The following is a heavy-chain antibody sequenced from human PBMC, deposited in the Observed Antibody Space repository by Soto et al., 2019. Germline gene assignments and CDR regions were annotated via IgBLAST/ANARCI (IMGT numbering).Heavy chain of an antibody. CDR3: ARRGGGYSYGYYYYYGMDV. V-gene: IGHV1-69*01. Sequence: QVQLVQSGAEVKKPGSSVKVSCKASVGTFSSYAISWVRQAPGQGLEWMGGIIPIFGTANYAQKFQGRVTITADESTSTAYMELSSLRSDDTAVYYCARRGGGYSYGYYYYYGMDVWGQGTTVTVSS. CDR1: VGTFSSYA. J-gene: IGHJ6*02. D-gene: IGHD5-18*01. CDR2: IIPIFGTA.